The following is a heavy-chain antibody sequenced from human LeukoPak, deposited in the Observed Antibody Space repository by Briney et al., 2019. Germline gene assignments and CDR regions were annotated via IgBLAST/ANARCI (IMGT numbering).Heavy chain of an antibody. CDR1: EFTVSTTY. J-gene: IGHJ4*02. V-gene: IGHV3-53*01. CDR3: ARGSGDVIDY. CDR2: IYSGGAT. Sequence: GGSLRLSCAASEFTVSTTYMNWVRQAPGKGLEWVSIIYSGGATKYADSVKGRFTISRDSSKNTLYLQMNSLRAEDTAVYYCARGSGDVIDYWGQGTLVTVSS. D-gene: IGHD4-17*01.